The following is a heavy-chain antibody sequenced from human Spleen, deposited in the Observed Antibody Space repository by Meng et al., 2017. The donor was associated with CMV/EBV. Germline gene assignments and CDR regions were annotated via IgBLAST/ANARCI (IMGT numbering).Heavy chain of an antibody. Sequence: GESLKISCAASGFTFSGYSMNWVRQAPGKGLEWVSYISSSSSTIYYADSVKGRFTISRDNAKNSLYLQMHSLRAEDTAVYYCVRDMGWYRFDSWGQGTLVTVSS. D-gene: IGHD6-19*01. V-gene: IGHV3-48*04. J-gene: IGHJ4*02. CDR2: ISSSSSTI. CDR1: GFTFSGYS. CDR3: VRDMGWYRFDS.